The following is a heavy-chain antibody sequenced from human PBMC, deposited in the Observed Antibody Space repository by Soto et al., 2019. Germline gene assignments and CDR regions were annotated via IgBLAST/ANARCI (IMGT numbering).Heavy chain of an antibody. CDR3: VKVSTFYDILTGYYSTNFFDP. V-gene: IGHV3-64D*06. J-gene: IGHJ5*02. Sequence: PGGSLRLSCSASGFTFSEYSMHWVRQAPGKGLQCVSTISSDGDITYYADSVKGRSTISRDNSKNTLYLQMNSLRPEDTAVYYCVKVSTFYDILTGYYSTNFFDPWGQGTLVTVSS. D-gene: IGHD3-9*01. CDR1: GFTFSEYS. CDR2: ISSDGDIT.